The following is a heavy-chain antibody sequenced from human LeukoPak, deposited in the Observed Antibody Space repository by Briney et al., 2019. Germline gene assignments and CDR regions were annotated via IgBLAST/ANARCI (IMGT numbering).Heavy chain of an antibody. D-gene: IGHD4-17*01. CDR1: GYTFTSYD. Sequence: GASVKVSCKASGYTFTSYDINWVRQATGQGLEWMGWINAGNGNTKYSQKFQGKVTITRDTSASTAYMELSSLRSEDTAVYYCARSYGDSVDYWGQGTLVTVSS. CDR3: ARSYGDSVDY. J-gene: IGHJ4*02. CDR2: INAGNGNT. V-gene: IGHV1-3*01.